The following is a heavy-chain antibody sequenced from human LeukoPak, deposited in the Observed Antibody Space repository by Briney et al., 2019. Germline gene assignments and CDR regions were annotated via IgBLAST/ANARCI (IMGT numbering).Heavy chain of an antibody. D-gene: IGHD2-2*03. Sequence: GGSLRLSCAASGFTFSSYAVSWVRQAPGKGLEWVSAISGSGGSTYYADSVKGRFTISRDNSKNTLYLQMNSLRAEDTAVYNCARVGGYCSSTSCYLGYWGQGTLVTVSS. V-gene: IGHV3-23*01. CDR2: ISGSGGST. CDR3: ARVGGYCSSTSCYLGY. CDR1: GFTFSSYA. J-gene: IGHJ4*02.